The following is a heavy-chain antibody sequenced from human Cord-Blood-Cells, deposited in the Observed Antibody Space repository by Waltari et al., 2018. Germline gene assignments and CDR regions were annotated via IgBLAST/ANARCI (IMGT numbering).Heavy chain of an antibody. V-gene: IGHV3-48*03. CDR3: ARENPASSWYYYNSPHYGMDV. CDR2: ISSSGSTI. J-gene: IGHJ6*02. Sequence: EVQLVESGGGLVQPGGSLRLSCAASGFTFSSYEMNWVRQAPGKGLEWVSYISSSGSTIYYADSVKGRFTISRDNAKNSLYLQMNSLRAEDTAVYYCARENPASSWYYYNSPHYGMDVWGQGTTVTVSS. CDR1: GFTFSSYE. D-gene: IGHD6-13*01.